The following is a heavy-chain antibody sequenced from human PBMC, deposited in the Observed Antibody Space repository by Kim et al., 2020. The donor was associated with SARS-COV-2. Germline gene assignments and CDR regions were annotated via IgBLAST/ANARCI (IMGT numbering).Heavy chain of an antibody. J-gene: IGHJ4*01. D-gene: IGHD3-10*01. CDR3: ARTAGVPGGTYYFDY. Sequence: GGSLRLSCAASGFTFSSYAMHWVRQAPGKGLEWVAVISYDGSNKYYADSVKGRFTISRDNSKNTLYLQMNSLRAEDTAVYYCARTAGVPGGTYYFDYWG. CDR1: GFTFSSYA. CDR2: ISYDGSNK. V-gene: IGHV3-30-3*01.